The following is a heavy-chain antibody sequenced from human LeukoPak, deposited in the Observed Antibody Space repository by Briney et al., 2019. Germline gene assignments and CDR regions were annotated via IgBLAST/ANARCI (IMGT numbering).Heavy chain of an antibody. Sequence: SETLSLTCAVYGGSFSGYYWSWIRQPPGKGLEWIGEINHSGRTNYSPSLKNRATISLDTSKTQLSLKVTSVTAADTAVYFCTRSGLTGMREYPRADYYYYGMDVWGQGTAVTVSS. D-gene: IGHD2-2*02. CDR2: INHSGRT. V-gene: IGHV4-34*01. CDR1: GGSFSGYY. J-gene: IGHJ6*01. CDR3: TRSGLTGMREYPRADYYYYGMDV.